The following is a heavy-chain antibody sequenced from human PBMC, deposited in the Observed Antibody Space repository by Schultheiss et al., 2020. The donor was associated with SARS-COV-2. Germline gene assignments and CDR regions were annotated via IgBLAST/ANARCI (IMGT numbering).Heavy chain of an antibody. CDR3: AREPGRYGDYDDAFDI. Sequence: SETLSLTCTVSGGSISSYYWSWIRQPAGKGLEWIGRIYNSGSTNYNPSLKSRVTISVDTSKNQFSLKLSSVTAADTAVYYCAREPGRYGDYDDAFDIWGQGTMVTVSS. J-gene: IGHJ3*02. V-gene: IGHV4-4*07. CDR1: GGSISSYY. CDR2: IYNSGST. D-gene: IGHD4-17*01.